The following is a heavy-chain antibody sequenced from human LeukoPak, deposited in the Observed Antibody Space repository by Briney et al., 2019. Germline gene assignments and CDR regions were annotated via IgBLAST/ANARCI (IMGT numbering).Heavy chain of an antibody. D-gene: IGHD6-19*01. CDR3: AKVFIGMQWPYNDY. V-gene: IGHV4-61*02. CDR1: GGSVSSGTYY. J-gene: IGHJ4*02. CDR2: IYISGST. Sequence: QTSQTLSLTCTVSGGSVSSGTYYWTWIRQPAGKGLEWIGRIYISGSTNFDPSLKSRVTISVDTSKNQFSLKLSSVTAADTAVYYCAKVFIGMQWPYNDYWGQGTLVTVSS.